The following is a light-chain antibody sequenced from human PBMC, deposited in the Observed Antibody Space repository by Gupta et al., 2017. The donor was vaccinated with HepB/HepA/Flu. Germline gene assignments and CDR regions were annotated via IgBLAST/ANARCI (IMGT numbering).Light chain of an antibody. J-gene: IGKJ4*01. Sequence: IVMTQSPATLSVSPGERATLSCRASQSVSSNLAWYQQKPGQAPRLLIYGASTRATGIPARFSGSGSGTEFTLTISSLQSEDFAVYYCQQYNNWRGTFGGGTKVEIK. CDR3: QQYNNWRGT. CDR1: QSVSSN. V-gene: IGKV3-15*01. CDR2: GAS.